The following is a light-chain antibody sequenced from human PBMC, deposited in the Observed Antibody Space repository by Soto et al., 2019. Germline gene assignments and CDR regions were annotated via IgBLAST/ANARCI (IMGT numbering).Light chain of an antibody. CDR3: QQLASYPLS. CDR2: GTS. V-gene: IGKV1-9*01. Sequence: DIQLTQSPSFLSASVGNRVTITCRASQGISTYLAWYQQKPGKAPKLLIYGTSTLQSGVPSRFSGSGSGTEFTLTITSLQPEDCATYYCQQLASYPLSFGGGTKVEIK. CDR1: QGISTY. J-gene: IGKJ4*01.